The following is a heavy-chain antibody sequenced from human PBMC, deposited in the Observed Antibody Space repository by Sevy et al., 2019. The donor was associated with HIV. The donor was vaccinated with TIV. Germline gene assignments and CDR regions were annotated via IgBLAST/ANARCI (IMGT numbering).Heavy chain of an antibody. Sequence: GGSLRLSCAASGFSFSANWMNWVRLAPGKGLEWVANIKGDGSDKDYVDSVEGRFTISRDNAKNVLYLQMNSLRVEDTAVYYCAHETFGRFESWGQGTLVTVSS. CDR3: AHETFGRFES. V-gene: IGHV3-7*01. J-gene: IGHJ4*02. CDR2: IKGDGSDK. CDR1: GFSFSANW. D-gene: IGHD3-16*01.